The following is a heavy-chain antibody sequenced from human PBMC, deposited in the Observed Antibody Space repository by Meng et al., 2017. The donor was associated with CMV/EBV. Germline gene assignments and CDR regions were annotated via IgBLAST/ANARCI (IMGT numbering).Heavy chain of an antibody. CDR1: GFTFSSYP. V-gene: IGHV3-74*01. D-gene: IGHD1-26*01. Sequence: GESLKISCAASGFTFSSYPMHWVRQAPGKGLVWVSHIRFDGGETNYADSVKGRFSISRDNAKNTVYLQMNSLRVEDTGVYYCARDQWEHYFDFWGQGALVTVSS. CDR3: ARDQWEHYFDF. CDR2: IRFDGGET. J-gene: IGHJ4*02.